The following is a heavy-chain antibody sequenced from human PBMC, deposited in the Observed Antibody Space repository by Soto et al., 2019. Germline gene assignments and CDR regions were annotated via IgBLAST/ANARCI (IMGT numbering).Heavy chain of an antibody. D-gene: IGHD3-3*01. CDR2: VYYSGST. V-gene: IGHV4-30-4*01. CDR3: ARGRFLDF. J-gene: IGHJ4*02. CDR1: GASISDGNYY. Sequence: QVQLQESGPGLVKPSQTLSLTCSVSGASISDGNYYWTWIRQSPARGLEWIGYVYYSGSTYYNPSLQSRVTISADTSNNYYSLKLISVTVADTAVYFCARGRFLDFWGQGILVTVSS.